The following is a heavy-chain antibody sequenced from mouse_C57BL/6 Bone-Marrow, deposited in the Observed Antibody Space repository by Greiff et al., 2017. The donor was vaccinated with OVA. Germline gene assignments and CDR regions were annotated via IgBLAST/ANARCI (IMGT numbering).Heavy chain of an antibody. Sequence: QVTLKECGPGILQPSQTLSLTCSFSGFSLSTFGMGVGWIRQPSGKGLEWLAHIWWDDDKYYNPALKSRLTISKDTSKNQVFLKIANVDTADTATYYCARIPPYYYGSSYYYAMDYWGQGTSVTVSS. J-gene: IGHJ4*01. CDR2: IWWDDDK. V-gene: IGHV8-8*01. CDR1: GFSLSTFGMG. D-gene: IGHD1-1*01. CDR3: ARIPPYYYGSSYYYAMDY.